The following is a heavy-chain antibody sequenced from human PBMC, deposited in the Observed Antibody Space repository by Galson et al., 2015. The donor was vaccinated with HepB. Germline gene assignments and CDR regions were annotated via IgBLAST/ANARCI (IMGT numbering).Heavy chain of an antibody. Sequence: SVKVSCKASGGTFSSYAISWVRQAPGQGLEWMGGIIPIFGTANYAQKFQGRVTITADESTSTAYMELSSLKSEDTAVYYCNYYDSSGRDNRPSQNFDYWGQGSLVTVSS. J-gene: IGHJ4*02. CDR3: NYYDSSGRDNRPSQNFDY. CDR1: GGTFSSYA. CDR2: IIPIFGTA. D-gene: IGHD3-22*01. V-gene: IGHV1-69*13.